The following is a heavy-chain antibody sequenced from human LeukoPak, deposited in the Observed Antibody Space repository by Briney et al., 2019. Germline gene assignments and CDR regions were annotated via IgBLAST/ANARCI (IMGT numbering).Heavy chain of an antibody. V-gene: IGHV3-23*01. Sequence: PGGPLRLSCAASGFTFSSYAMSWVRQAPGKGLEWVSAISGSGGSTYYADSVKGRFTISRDNSKNTLYLQMNSLRAEDTAVYYCAKVGPDSSGYPLYYFDYWGQGTLVTVSS. CDR2: ISGSGGST. D-gene: IGHD3-22*01. CDR3: AKVGPDSSGYPLYYFDY. J-gene: IGHJ4*02. CDR1: GFTFSSYA.